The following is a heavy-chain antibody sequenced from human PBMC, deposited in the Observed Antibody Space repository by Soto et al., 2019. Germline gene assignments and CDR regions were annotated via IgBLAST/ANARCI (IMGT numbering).Heavy chain of an antibody. CDR1: GFTFSDSY. V-gene: IGHV3-11*01. J-gene: IGHJ4*02. CDR2: ISRSGTVI. Sequence: QVQLVESGGGLVKPGGSLRLSCAASGFTFSDSYMSWVRQAPGKGLEWVSYISRSGTVIYYADSVKGRFTISRDDATNSLYLHMNSLRAEDTAVYYCGSDSQAVDLGYWGQGTLVTVSS. D-gene: IGHD2-15*01. CDR3: GSDSQAVDLGY.